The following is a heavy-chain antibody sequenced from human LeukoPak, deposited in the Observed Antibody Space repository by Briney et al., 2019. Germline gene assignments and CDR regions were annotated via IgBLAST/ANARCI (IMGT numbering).Heavy chain of an antibody. CDR3: ARSIKGDSDH. D-gene: IGHD3-10*01. CDR1: GFTFRSYE. V-gene: IGHV3-48*03. Sequence: GGSLRLSCAASGFTFRSYEMNWVRQAPGKGLDWVSYISSSGTTVYYADSVKGRFTVSRDNAKNSLYLQKNSLRAEDTAVYYCARSIKGDSDHWGQGTLVTVSS. CDR2: ISSSGTTV. J-gene: IGHJ4*02.